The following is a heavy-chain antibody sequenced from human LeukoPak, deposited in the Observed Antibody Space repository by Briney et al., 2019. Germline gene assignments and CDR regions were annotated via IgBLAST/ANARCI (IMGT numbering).Heavy chain of an antibody. CDR2: INHSGST. J-gene: IGHJ4*02. V-gene: IGHV4-34*01. D-gene: IGHD3-10*01. CDR1: GGSFSGYY. Sequence: SETLSLTCAVYGGSFSGYYWSWIRQPPGKGLEWIGEINHSGSTNYNPSLKSRVTISVDTSKNQFSLKLSSVTAADTAVYYCARGAMKLWFGELFYFDPWGQGTLVTVSS. CDR3: ARGAMKLWFGELFYFDP.